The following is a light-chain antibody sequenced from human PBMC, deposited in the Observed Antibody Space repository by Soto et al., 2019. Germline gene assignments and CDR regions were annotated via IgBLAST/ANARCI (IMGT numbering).Light chain of an antibody. V-gene: IGKV3-20*01. Sequence: EIVLTQSPGTLSLSPGERDTLSCRASQSVSSNYLAWYQQRPGQAPRLLIYGASSRATGIPDRFSGSGSGTDFTLTISRLEPEDFAVYYCQQYGNSPWTFGQGTKVEIK. CDR3: QQYGNSPWT. CDR1: QSVSSNY. CDR2: GAS. J-gene: IGKJ1*01.